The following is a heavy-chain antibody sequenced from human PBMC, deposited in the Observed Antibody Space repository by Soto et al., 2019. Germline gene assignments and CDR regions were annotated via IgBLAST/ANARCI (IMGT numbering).Heavy chain of an antibody. CDR1: GGSFSGYY. CDR3: ARTVAVYYYYGMDV. J-gene: IGHJ6*02. CDR2: INHSGST. D-gene: IGHD6-19*01. V-gene: IGHV4-34*01. Sequence: SETXSLTCAVYGGSFSGYYWSWIRQPPGKGLEWIGEINHSGSTNYNPSLKSRVTILVDTSKNQFSLKLSSVTAADTAVYYCARTVAVYYYYGMDVWGQGTTVTVSS.